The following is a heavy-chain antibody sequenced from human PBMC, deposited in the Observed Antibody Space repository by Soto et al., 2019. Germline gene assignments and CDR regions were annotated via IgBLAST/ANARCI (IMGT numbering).Heavy chain of an antibody. CDR2: IPYSGGP. V-gene: IGHV4-59*01. CDR1: GDSIRSYF. CDR3: ASSKMGLISVLET. J-gene: IGHJ5*02. D-gene: IGHD2-8*01. Sequence: SETLSLTCNVSGDSIRSYFWSWIRQPPGKGLEWIGYIPYSGGPTYNPSLKSRVTISIDTSKKQFSLKMTSVTAADTAVYYCASSKMGLISVLETWSQGTLVTVSS.